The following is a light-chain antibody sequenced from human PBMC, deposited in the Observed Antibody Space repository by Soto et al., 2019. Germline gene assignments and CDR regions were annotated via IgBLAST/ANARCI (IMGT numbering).Light chain of an antibody. V-gene: IGLV1-47*01. J-gene: IGLJ2*01. Sequence: QPVLTQPPSASGTPGQTVTISCSRSSSNIGRNFVYWYQQLPGTAPKLLIYRNNQRPSGVPDRFSGSQSGTSASLAISGLRSEDEADYHCAAWDDSLSGVIFGGGTKLTVL. CDR2: RNN. CDR3: AAWDDSLSGVI. CDR1: SSNIGRNF.